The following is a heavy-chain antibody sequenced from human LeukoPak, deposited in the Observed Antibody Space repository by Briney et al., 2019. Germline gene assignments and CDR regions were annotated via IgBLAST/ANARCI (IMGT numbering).Heavy chain of an antibody. CDR3: ARGGLRYFDWLLSDY. CDR2: INPNSGGT. J-gene: IGHJ4*02. V-gene: IGHV1-2*02. Sequence: ASVKVSCKASGGTFSSYAISWVRQAPGQGLEWMGWINPNSGGTNYAQKFQGRVTMTRDTSISTAYMELSRLRSDDTAVYYCARGGLRYFDWLLSDYWGQGTLVTVSS. CDR1: GGTFSSYA. D-gene: IGHD3-9*01.